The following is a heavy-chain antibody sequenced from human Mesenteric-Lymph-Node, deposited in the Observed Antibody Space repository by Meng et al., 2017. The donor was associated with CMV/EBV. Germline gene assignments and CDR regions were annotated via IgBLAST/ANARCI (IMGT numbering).Heavy chain of an antibody. CDR3: ARDPAYYCANGLCYPDFGAFDL. V-gene: IGHV7-4-1*02. J-gene: IGHJ3*01. Sequence: WVRQAPGQGLEWMGWINTNTGNPTYAQGFTGRFVFSLDTSVSTAYLQISSLKAEDTAVYYCARDPAYYCANGLCYPDFGAFDLWGQGTMVTVSS. CDR2: INTNTGNP. D-gene: IGHD2-8*01.